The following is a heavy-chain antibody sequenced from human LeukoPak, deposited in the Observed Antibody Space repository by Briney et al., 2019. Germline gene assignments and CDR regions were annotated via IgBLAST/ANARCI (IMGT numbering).Heavy chain of an antibody. CDR1: GYSFSTYW. CDR3: ATLLGGVFDP. D-gene: IGHD3-16*01. J-gene: IGHJ5*02. Sequence: PGESLQISCKGSGYSFSTYWIGWARQMPGKGLEWMGIIYPGDSDTRYNPSFQGQVTISADKSISTAYLQWSSLKASDPAMYYCATLLGGVFDPWGQGTLVTVSS. CDR2: IYPGDSDT. V-gene: IGHV5-51*01.